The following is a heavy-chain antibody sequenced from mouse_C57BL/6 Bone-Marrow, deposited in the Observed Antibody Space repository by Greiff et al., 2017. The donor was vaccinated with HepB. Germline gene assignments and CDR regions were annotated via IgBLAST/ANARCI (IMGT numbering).Heavy chain of an antibody. CDR2: ISSGGSYT. J-gene: IGHJ3*01. V-gene: IGHV5-6*02. D-gene: IGHD1-1*02. Sequence: DVKLVESGGDLVKPGGSLKLSCAASGFTFSSYGMSWVRQTPDKRLEWVATISSGGSYTYYPDSVKGRFTISRDNAKNTLYLQMSSLKSEDTAMYYCARLWKGIAYWGQGTLVTVSA. CDR3: ARLWKGIAY. CDR1: GFTFSSYG.